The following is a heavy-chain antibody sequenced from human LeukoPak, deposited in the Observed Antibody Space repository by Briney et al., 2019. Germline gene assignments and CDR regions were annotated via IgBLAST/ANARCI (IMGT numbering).Heavy chain of an antibody. CDR2: ISDRDYS. V-gene: IGHV3-23*01. J-gene: IGHJ6*03. CDR1: GFTFSNYG. CDR3: AKSRNFYYYFMEV. Sequence: GGTLRLSCAASGFTFSNYGMTWVRQAPGKGLEWVSCISDRDYSDHADSVKGRFTISRDNSKNTLYLQMNSLRAEDTALYYCAKSRNFYYYFMEVSGRGTKVTISS.